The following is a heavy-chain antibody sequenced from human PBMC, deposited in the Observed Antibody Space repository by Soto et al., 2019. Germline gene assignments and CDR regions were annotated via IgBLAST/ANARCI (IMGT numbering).Heavy chain of an antibody. J-gene: IGHJ6*02. CDR3: ARDFRGELEPRNYYYYGMDV. Sequence: SETLSLTCTVSGGSISSGDYYWSWIRQPPGKGLEWIGYIYYSGSTYYNPSLKSRVTISVDTSKNQFSLKLSSVTAADTAVYYCARDFRGELEPRNYYYYGMDVWGQGTTVTVSS. D-gene: IGHD1-1*01. V-gene: IGHV4-30-4*01. CDR1: GGSISSGDYY. CDR2: IYYSGST.